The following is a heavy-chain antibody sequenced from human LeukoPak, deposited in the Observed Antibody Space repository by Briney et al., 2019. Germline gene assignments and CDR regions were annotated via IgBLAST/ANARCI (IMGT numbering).Heavy chain of an antibody. V-gene: IGHV3-21*01. CDR3: ARDSIAAAGTGDY. J-gene: IGHJ4*02. D-gene: IGHD6-13*01. CDR1: GFTFSSYS. Sequence: GGSLRLSCAASGFTFSSYSMNWVRQTPGKGLEWVSSISSSSYIYYADSVKGRFTISRDNAKNSLYLQMNSLRAEDTAVYYCARDSIAAAGTGDYWGQGTLVTVSS. CDR2: ISSSSYI.